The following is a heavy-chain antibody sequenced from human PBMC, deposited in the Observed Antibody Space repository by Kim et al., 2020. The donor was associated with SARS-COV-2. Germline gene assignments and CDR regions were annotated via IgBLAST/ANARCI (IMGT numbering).Heavy chain of an antibody. CDR2: INPSGGST. V-gene: IGHV1-46*03. CDR3: ARDSAIAAAFRFQGLYGMDV. D-gene: IGHD6-13*01. Sequence: ASVKVSCKASGYTFTSYYMHWVRQAPGQGLEWMGIINPSGGSTSYAQKFQGRVTMTRDTSTSTVYMELSSLRSEDTAVYYCARDSAIAAAFRFQGLYGMDVWGQGTTVTVSS. CDR1: GYTFTSYY. J-gene: IGHJ6*02.